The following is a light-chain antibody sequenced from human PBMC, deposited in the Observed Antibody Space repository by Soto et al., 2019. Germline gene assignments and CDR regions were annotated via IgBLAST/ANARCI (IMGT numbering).Light chain of an antibody. CDR3: TSYAGGNNV. J-gene: IGLJ1*01. CDR1: SSDVGGYNY. CDR2: EVN. Sequence: QSALTQPPSASGSPGQSVTISCTGTSSDVGGYNYVSWYQQYSGKVPKLLVYEVNKRPSGVPDRFSGSKSGNTAFLTVSRLRAEDEADYYCTSYAGGNNVFGTGTKVTVL. V-gene: IGLV2-8*01.